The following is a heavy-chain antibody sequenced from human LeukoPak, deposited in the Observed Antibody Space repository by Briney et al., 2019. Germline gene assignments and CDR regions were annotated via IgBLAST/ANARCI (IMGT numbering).Heavy chain of an antibody. Sequence: GGSLRLSCAASGFTFSSYGMHWVRQAPGKGLEWVAVIWYDGSNKYYADSVKGRFTISRDNSKNTLYLQMNSLRAEDTAVYYCARVGIVVVPAGDYYYYMDVWGKGTTVTVSS. CDR3: ARVGIVVVPAGDYYYYMDV. CDR2: IWYDGSNK. J-gene: IGHJ6*03. D-gene: IGHD2-2*01. CDR1: GFTFSSYG. V-gene: IGHV3-33*01.